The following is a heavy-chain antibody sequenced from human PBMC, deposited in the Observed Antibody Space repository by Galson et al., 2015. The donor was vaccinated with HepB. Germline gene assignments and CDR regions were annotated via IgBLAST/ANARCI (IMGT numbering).Heavy chain of an antibody. D-gene: IGHD6-13*01. CDR2: INAGNGNT. CDR3: AREYGYSSSWYHFSGGGFVFDP. CDR1: GYTFTSYA. Sequence: SVKVSCKASGYTFTSYAMHWVRQAPGQRLEWMGWINAGNGNTKYSQKFQGRVTITRDTSASTAYMELSSLRSEDTAVYYCAREYGYSSSWYHFSGGGFVFDPWGQGTLVTVSS. V-gene: IGHV1-3*01. J-gene: IGHJ5*02.